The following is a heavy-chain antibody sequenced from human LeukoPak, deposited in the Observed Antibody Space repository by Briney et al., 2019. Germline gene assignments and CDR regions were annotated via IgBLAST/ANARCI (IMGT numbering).Heavy chain of an antibody. J-gene: IGHJ6*02. Sequence: GGSLRLSCAASGFTFSSYAMSWVRQAPGKGLEGVSAISGSGGSTYYADSVKGRFTISRDNSKNTLYLQMNSLRAEDTAVYYCAKEGSSSWLTAPHYGMDVWGQGTTVTVSS. CDR2: ISGSGGST. CDR3: AKEGSSSWLTAPHYGMDV. CDR1: GFTFSSYA. D-gene: IGHD6-13*01. V-gene: IGHV3-23*01.